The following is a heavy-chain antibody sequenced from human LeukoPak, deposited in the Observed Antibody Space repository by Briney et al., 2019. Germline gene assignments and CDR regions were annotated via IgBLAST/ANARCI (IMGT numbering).Heavy chain of an antibody. Sequence: PGRSLRLSCAASGFTFDDYAMHWVRQAPGEGLEWVSGISWNSGSIGYADSVKGRFTISRDNANNSLYLQMNSLRAEDTALYYCANLQSDPYGDYGQSGAFDIWGQGTMVTVSS. CDR3: ANLQSDPYGDYGQSGAFDI. D-gene: IGHD4-17*01. J-gene: IGHJ3*02. CDR2: ISWNSGSI. V-gene: IGHV3-9*01. CDR1: GFTFDDYA.